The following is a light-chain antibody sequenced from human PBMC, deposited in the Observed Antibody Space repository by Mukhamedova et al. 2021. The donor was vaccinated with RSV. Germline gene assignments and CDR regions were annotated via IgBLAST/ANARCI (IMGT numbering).Light chain of an antibody. Sequence: WYQRRVHGRAPNLLIYAASTLHTGVPSRFSGSGSGTDFSLTIAGLEPEDFATYYCQHSYGSPWTVGQGTRVEVK. J-gene: IGKJ1*01. CDR3: QHSYGSPWT. CDR2: AAS. V-gene: IGKV1-39*01.